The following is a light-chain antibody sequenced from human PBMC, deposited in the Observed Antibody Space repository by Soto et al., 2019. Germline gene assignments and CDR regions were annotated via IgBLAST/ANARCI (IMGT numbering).Light chain of an antibody. CDR1: SSDVGDYNS. V-gene: IGLV2-14*01. J-gene: IGLJ2*01. Sequence: QSVLTQPASVSGSPGQSITISCTGTSSDVGDYNSVSWYQQHPGKAPKLMIYEVSNRPSGISNRFSGSKSGNTASLTISGLQAEDEADYYCSSYTITSTHVVFGGGTKVTVL. CDR2: EVS. CDR3: SSYTITSTHVV.